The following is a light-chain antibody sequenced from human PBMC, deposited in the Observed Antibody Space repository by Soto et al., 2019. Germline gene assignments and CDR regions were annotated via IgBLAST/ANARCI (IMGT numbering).Light chain of an antibody. V-gene: IGLV2-8*01. CDR1: SSDVGGYNY. CDR2: EVD. J-gene: IGLJ1*01. Sequence: QSALTQPPSASGSPGQSVTISCTGTSSDVGGYNYVSWYQHHPGKAPKLIIYEVDERPSGVPDRFSGSKSGNTASLTVSGLQAEDEADYYCSSYVGSNNFPYVFGTGTKGT. CDR3: SSYVGSNNFPYV.